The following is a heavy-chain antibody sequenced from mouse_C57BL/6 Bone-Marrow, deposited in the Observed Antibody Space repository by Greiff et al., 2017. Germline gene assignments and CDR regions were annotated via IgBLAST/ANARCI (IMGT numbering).Heavy chain of an antibody. CDR1: GYTFTSYG. J-gene: IGHJ1*03. Sequence: QVQLKQSGAELARPGASVKLSCKASGYTFTSYGISWVKQRTGQGLEWIGEIYPRSGNTYYNEKFKGKATLTADKSSSTAYMELRSLTSEDSAVDFWARGGCGSAFEVWGTGATVTVSS. V-gene: IGHV1-81*01. CDR3: ARGGCGSAFEV. D-gene: IGHD1-1*01. CDR2: IYPRSGNT.